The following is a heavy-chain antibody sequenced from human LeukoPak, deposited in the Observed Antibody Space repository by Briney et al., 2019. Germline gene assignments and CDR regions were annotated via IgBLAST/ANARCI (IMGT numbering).Heavy chain of an antibody. D-gene: IGHD3-10*01. V-gene: IGHV3-64D*06. CDR1: GFTFSSYA. CDR3: VKVDYYGSGSHYDI. Sequence: GGSLRLSCSASGFTFSSYAMHWVRHAPGEGLEYVSAISSNGRSTYYEDSVKGRFTISRDSSKNTLYLQMSILRAEDTAVYYCVKVDYYGSGSHYDIWGQGTLVTVPS. J-gene: IGHJ4*02. CDR2: ISSNGRST.